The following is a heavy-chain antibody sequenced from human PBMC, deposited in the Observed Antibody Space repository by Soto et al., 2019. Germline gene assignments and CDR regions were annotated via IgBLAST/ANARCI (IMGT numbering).Heavy chain of an antibody. V-gene: IGHV3-30-3*01. D-gene: IGHD3-16*01. CDR3: AGDHLRWAGWGGPYYYYYGMDV. J-gene: IGHJ6*02. CDR2: ISYDGSNK. Sequence: PGGSLRLSCAASGFTFSSYAMHWVRQAPGKGLEWVAVISYDGSNKYYADSVKGRFTISRDNSKNTLYLQMNSLRAEDTAVYYCAGDHLRWAGWGGPYYYYYGMDVWGQGTTVTVSS. CDR1: GFTFSSYA.